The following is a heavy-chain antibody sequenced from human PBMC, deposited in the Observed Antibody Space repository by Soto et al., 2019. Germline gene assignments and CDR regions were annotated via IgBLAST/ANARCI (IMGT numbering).Heavy chain of an antibody. Sequence: GGSLRLSCAASGFTFSPFWMHWVRQAPGKGLVWVSHINGDASTIVYADSVKGRFAISRDNAKNTLYLQLNSLRAEDTALYYCARGYSSGPDYWGQGTLVTVSS. CDR1: GFTFSPFW. CDR2: INGDASTI. D-gene: IGHD6-19*01. CDR3: ARGYSSGPDY. V-gene: IGHV3-74*01. J-gene: IGHJ4*02.